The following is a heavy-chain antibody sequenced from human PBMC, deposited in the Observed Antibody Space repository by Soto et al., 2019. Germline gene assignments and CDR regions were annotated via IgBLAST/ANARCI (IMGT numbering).Heavy chain of an antibody. Sequence: GGSLRLSCAASGFTFSSYAMSWVRQAPGKGLEWVSAISGSGGSTYYADSVKGRFTISRDNSKNTLYLQMNSLRAEDTAVYYCAIAQGFWSGYYPVLPYDYWGQGTLVTVSS. J-gene: IGHJ4*02. CDR3: AIAQGFWSGYYPVLPYDY. CDR1: GFTFSSYA. V-gene: IGHV3-23*01. CDR2: ISGSGGST. D-gene: IGHD3-3*01.